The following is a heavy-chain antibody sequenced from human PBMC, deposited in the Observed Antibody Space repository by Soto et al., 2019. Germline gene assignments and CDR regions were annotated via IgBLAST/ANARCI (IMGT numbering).Heavy chain of an antibody. CDR3: ARESGGATATLDYYYFYMDV. D-gene: IGHD5-12*01. CDR1: GYRFSDYY. Sequence: QVQLVQSGAEVKKPGASVTVSCKASGYRFSDYYFHWVRQAPGQGPEWMGWMNPNSGDTTNAQKFKGRVTMTRDTTVRTAFMELNWLKSDDTAVDYCARESGGATATLDYYYFYMDVWGIGTTVTVSS. J-gene: IGHJ6*03. V-gene: IGHV1-2*02. CDR2: MNPNSGDT.